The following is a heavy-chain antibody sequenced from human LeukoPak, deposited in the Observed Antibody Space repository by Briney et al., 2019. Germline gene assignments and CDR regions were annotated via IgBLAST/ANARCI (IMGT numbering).Heavy chain of an antibody. CDR3: ARGLSRQWLRYRWFDP. J-gene: IGHJ5*02. V-gene: IGHV4-34*01. CDR2: INHSGST. Sequence: SETLSLTCAVYGGSFSGYYRSWIRQPPGKGLEWIGEINHSGSTNYNPSLKSRVTISVDTSKNQFSLKLSSVTAADTAVYYCARGLSRQWLRYRWFDPWGQGTLVTVSS. D-gene: IGHD6-19*01. CDR1: GGSFSGYY.